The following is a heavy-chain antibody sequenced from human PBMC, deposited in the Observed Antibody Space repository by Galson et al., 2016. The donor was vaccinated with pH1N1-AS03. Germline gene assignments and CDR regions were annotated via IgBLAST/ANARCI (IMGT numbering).Heavy chain of an antibody. D-gene: IGHD5-12*01. J-gene: IGHJ4*02. CDR2: INHDGSGR. CDR3: ARDQDGFDSAIFDS. Sequence: SLRLSCAASGFTFSRLWMNWVRQAPGKGLEWVANINHDGSGRYYVDSARGRFTISRDNAKNSVYLQMNSLRAEDTAVYYCARDQDGFDSAIFDSWGQGTLVTVSS. CDR1: GFTFSRLW. V-gene: IGHV3-7*01.